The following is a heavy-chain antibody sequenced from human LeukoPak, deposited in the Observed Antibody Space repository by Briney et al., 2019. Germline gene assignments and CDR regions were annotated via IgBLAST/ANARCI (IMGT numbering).Heavy chain of an antibody. D-gene: IGHD3-22*01. CDR3: ARTPIHYDSSGSTWGAFDI. CDR1: GYTFTGYY. Sequence: ASVKVSCKASGYTFTGYYMHWVRQAPGQGLEWMGWINPNSGGTKYAQKFQGRVTMTTDTSISTAYMELSRLLSDDTAVYYCARTPIHYDSSGSTWGAFDIWGQGTLVTVSS. J-gene: IGHJ3*02. CDR2: INPNSGGT. V-gene: IGHV1-2*02.